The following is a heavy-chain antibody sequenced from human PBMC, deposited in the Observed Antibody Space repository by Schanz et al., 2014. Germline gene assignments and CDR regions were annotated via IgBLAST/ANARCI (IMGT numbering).Heavy chain of an antibody. D-gene: IGHD2-8*02. Sequence: QVQLVQSGAEVKKPGASVKVSCKASGYTTFTDYYIHWVRQAPGQGLEWMGWINPNSGNTGYAQKFQGRVTMTRNTSISTAYMELSSLRSEDTAVYYCARGLVRHFDNWGQGTLVTVSS. CDR2: INPNSGNT. J-gene: IGHJ4*02. CDR1: GYTTFTDYY. V-gene: IGHV1-8*02. CDR3: ARGLVRHFDN.